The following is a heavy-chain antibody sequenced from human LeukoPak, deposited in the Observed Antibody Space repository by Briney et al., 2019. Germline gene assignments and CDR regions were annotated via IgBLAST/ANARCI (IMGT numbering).Heavy chain of an antibody. Sequence: GGSLRLSCAASGFTFSTYWLHWVRQAPGKGLVWVSHISSDGSSISYADSVKGRFTISRDNAKNMLYLQMNSLRAEDTAVYYCARWDSSGYHKYYFDYWGRGTLVTVSS. D-gene: IGHD3-22*01. CDR1: GFTFSTYW. V-gene: IGHV3-74*01. CDR3: ARWDSSGYHKYYFDY. CDR2: ISSDGSSI. J-gene: IGHJ4*02.